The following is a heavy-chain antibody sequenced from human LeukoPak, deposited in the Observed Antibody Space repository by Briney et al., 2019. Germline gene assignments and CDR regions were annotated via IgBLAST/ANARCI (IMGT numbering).Heavy chain of an antibody. CDR3: VGGPPIAARQNYFVY. CDR2: ISSSSSTI. D-gene: IGHD6-6*01. J-gene: IGHJ4*02. CDR1: GFTFSSYS. Sequence: GGSLRLSCAASGFTFSSYSMNWVRQAPGKGLEWVSYISSSSSTIYYADSVKGRFTISRDNSKNTLYLQMNSLRAEDTAVYYCVGGPPIAARQNYFVYGGQEPLVTVPS. V-gene: IGHV3-48*01.